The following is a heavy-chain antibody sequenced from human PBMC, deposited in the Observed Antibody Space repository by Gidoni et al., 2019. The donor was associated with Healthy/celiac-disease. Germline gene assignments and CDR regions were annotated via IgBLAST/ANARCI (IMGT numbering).Heavy chain of an antibody. CDR1: GLTFSLYA. CDR2: ISGSGSST. V-gene: IGHV3-23*01. J-gene: IGHJ4*02. Sequence: EVQLLESGGGLVQPGGSLRLSCAASGLTFSLYALSWVRQAPGKGLEWVSAISGSGSSTYDADSVKGRFTISRDNSKNTLYLQMNSLRAEDTAVYYCAKEDYIPFFFDYWGQGTLVTVSS. CDR3: AKEDYIPFFFDY. D-gene: IGHD4-4*01.